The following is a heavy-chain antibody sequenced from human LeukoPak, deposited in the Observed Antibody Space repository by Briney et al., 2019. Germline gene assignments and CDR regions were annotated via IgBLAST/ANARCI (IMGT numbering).Heavy chain of an antibody. CDR1: GGSISSSNYY. CDR3: ARVSGYDWESSFDY. D-gene: IGHD5-12*01. CDR2: IHNSGST. Sequence: SETLSLTCTVSGGSISSSNYYWGWIRQPPGKGLEWIGSIHNSGSTFYNPSLKSRVTISVDTSKNQFSLKLSSVTAADTAVYYCARVSGYDWESSFDYWGQGTLVTVSS. J-gene: IGHJ4*02. V-gene: IGHV4-39*07.